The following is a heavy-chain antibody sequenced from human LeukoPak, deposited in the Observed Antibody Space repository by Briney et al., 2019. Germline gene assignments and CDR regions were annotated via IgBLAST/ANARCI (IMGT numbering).Heavy chain of an antibody. CDR1: GFTFSSYG. Sequence: GGSLRLSCAASGFTFSSYGMHWVRQAPGKGLEWVAFIRYDGSNKYYADSVKGRFTISRDNSKNTLYLQMNSLRAEDTAVYYCAKPHGWAYGSGSYHDYWGQGTLVTVSS. D-gene: IGHD3-10*01. V-gene: IGHV3-30*02. CDR3: AKPHGWAYGSGSYHDY. J-gene: IGHJ4*02. CDR2: IRYDGSNK.